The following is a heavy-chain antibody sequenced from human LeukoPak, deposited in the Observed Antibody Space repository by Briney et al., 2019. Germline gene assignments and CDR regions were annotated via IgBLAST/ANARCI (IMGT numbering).Heavy chain of an antibody. CDR2: ISISSNYI. CDR3: ARGSRFGVVERDAFDI. D-gene: IGHD3-3*01. CDR1: GFTFSSYG. J-gene: IGHJ3*02. Sequence: GGSLRLSCAASGFTFSSYGMHWVRQAPGKGLEWVSSISISSNYIYYADSVKGRFTISRDNAKNSLYLQVNSLRAEDTAVYYCARGSRFGVVERDAFDIWGQGTMVTVSS. V-gene: IGHV3-21*01.